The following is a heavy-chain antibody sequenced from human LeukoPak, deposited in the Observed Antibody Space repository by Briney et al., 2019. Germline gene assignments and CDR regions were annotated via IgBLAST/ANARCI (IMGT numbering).Heavy chain of an antibody. V-gene: IGHV3-23*01. CDR3: AKQIFVDILEPLNWFDP. J-gene: IGHJ5*02. Sequence: GGTLRLSCAASGFTFSSYGMSWVRQAPGKGLEWVSAISGSGGSTYYADSVKGRFTISRDNSKNTLYLQMNSLRAEDMAVYYCAKQIFVDILEPLNWFDPWGQGTLVTVSS. D-gene: IGHD3-3*01. CDR2: ISGSGGST. CDR1: GFTFSSYG.